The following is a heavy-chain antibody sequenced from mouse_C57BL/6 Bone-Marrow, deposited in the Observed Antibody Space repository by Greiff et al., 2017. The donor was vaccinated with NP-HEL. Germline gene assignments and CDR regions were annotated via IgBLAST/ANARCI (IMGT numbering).Heavy chain of an antibody. V-gene: IGHV2-6-1*01. CDR3: ARHEGGDYGSGWFAY. Sequence: VKLVESGPGLVAPSQRLSITCTVSGFSLTSYGVHWVRQPPGKGLEWLVVIWSDGSTTYNSALKSRLSISKDNSKSQVFLKMNSLQTDDTAMYYCARHEGGDYGSGWFAYWGQGTLVTVSA. CDR1: GFSLTSYG. CDR2: IWSDGST. J-gene: IGHJ3*01. D-gene: IGHD1-1*01.